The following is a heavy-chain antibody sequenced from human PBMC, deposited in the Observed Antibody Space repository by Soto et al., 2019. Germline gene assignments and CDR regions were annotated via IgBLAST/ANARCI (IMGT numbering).Heavy chain of an antibody. V-gene: IGHV3-33*01. CDR3: ARCLGSSSRLGVDY. CDR2: IWYDGSNK. J-gene: IGHJ4*02. D-gene: IGHD6-6*01. Sequence: VQLVESGGGVVQPGRSLRLSCAASGFTFSSYGMHWVRQAPGKGLEWVAVIWYDGSNKYYADSVKGRFTISRDNSKNTLYLQMNSLRAEDTAVYYCARCLGSSSRLGVDYWGQGTLVTVSS. CDR1: GFTFSSYG.